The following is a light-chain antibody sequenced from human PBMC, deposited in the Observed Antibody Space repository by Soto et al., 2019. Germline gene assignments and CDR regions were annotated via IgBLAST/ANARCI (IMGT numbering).Light chain of an antibody. CDR3: QQYHDWPPWT. CDR2: GAF. Sequence: ETVMTQSPATLSVSPGERATLSCRASQSVSSNLAWYQQKPGQAPRLLIYGAFTRATGIPTRFSGRGSGTEFTLTISRLQSDDFALYYCQQYHDWPPWTFGQGTKVEVK. J-gene: IGKJ1*01. V-gene: IGKV3-15*01. CDR1: QSVSSN.